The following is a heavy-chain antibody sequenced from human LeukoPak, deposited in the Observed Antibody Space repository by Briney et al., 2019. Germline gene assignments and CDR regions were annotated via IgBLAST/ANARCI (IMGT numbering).Heavy chain of an antibody. V-gene: IGHV1-46*01. CDR1: GYTFTSYY. Sequence: ASVNVSCKASGYTFTSYYMHWVRQAPGQGLEWMGIINPSGGSTSYTQKFQGRVTMTRDTSTSTVYMELSSLRSEDTAVYYCARDYGDYVRLFDYWGQGTLVTVSS. J-gene: IGHJ4*02. CDR2: INPSGGST. CDR3: ARDYGDYVRLFDY. D-gene: IGHD4-17*01.